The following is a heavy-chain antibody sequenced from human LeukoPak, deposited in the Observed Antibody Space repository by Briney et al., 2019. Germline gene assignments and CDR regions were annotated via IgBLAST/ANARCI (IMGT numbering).Heavy chain of an antibody. Sequence: SETLSLTCTVSGGSISSGSYYWGWIRQPPGKGLEWIGSIYYSGSTYYNPSLKSRVTISVDTSKNQFSLKLSSVTAADTAVYYCARDPLGPYYYMDVWGKGTTVTVSS. J-gene: IGHJ6*03. D-gene: IGHD3-3*02. CDR1: GGSISSGSYY. V-gene: IGHV4-39*07. CDR2: IYYSGST. CDR3: ARDPLGPYYYMDV.